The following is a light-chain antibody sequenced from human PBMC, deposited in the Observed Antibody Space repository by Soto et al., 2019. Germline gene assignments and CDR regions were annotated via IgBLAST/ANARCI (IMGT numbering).Light chain of an antibody. CDR2: AAS. Sequence: IRMTQSPSSLSASTRDRVTITFLASQGISSYLAWYQQKPGKAPKLLIYAASTLQSGVPSRFSGSGSGTEFTLTISSLQPEDFATYYCQQFNSYPITFGQGTRLEIK. CDR3: QQFNSYPIT. CDR1: QGISSY. V-gene: IGKV1-8*01. J-gene: IGKJ5*01.